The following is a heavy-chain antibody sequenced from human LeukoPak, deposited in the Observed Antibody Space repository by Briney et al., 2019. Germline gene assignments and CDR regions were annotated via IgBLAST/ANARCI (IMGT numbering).Heavy chain of an antibody. CDR3: ARAQAYYYDSSGVLAY. CDR1: GYTFTGYY. V-gene: IGHV1-2*02. Sequence: ASVKVSCKASGYTFTGYYMHWVRQAPGQGLEWMGWINPNSGGTNYAQKLQGRVTMTRDTSISTAYMELSRLRSDDTAVYYCARAQAYYYDSSGVLAYWGQGTLVTVSS. CDR2: INPNSGGT. J-gene: IGHJ4*02. D-gene: IGHD3-22*01.